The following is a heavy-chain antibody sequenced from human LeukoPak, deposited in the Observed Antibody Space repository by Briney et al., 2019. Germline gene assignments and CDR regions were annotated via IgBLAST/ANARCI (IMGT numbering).Heavy chain of an antibody. Sequence: GSLRLSCAASGFTLRSYSMNWIRQPPGKGLEWIGSIYHSGNTCYNPSLKSRLTISVDTSKNQFSLKLSSVAAADTAVYYCARQQPELDYWGQGTLVTVSS. D-gene: IGHD6-13*01. J-gene: IGHJ4*02. CDR2: IYHSGNT. CDR3: ARQQPELDY. CDR1: GFTLRSYS. V-gene: IGHV4-59*05.